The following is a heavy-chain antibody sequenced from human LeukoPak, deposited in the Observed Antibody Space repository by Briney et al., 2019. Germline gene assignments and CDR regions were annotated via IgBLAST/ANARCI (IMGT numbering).Heavy chain of an antibody. J-gene: IGHJ4*02. CDR3: AKTRITMVRGVHYFDY. CDR1: GYTFTGYY. D-gene: IGHD3-10*01. CDR2: INPNSGGT. Sequence: ASVKVSCKASGYTFTGYYMHWVRQAPGQGLEWMGRINPNSGGTNYAQKFQGRVTMTRDASISTAYMELSRLRSDDTAVYYCAKTRITMVRGVHYFDYWGPGTLVTVSS. V-gene: IGHV1-2*06.